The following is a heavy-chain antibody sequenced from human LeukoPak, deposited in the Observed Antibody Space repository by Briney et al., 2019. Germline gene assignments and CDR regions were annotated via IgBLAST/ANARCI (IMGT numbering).Heavy chain of an antibody. CDR2: INSDGSST. J-gene: IGHJ6*02. V-gene: IGHV3-74*01. CDR3: ANAGRDSSSTISCGMDV. Sequence: GGSLRLSCAASGFTFSSYWMHWVRQTPGKGLVWASRINSDGSSTSYADSVKGRFTISRDNAKNTLYLQMNSLRAEDTAVYYCANAGRDSSSTISCGMDVWGQGTTVTVSS. CDR1: GFTFSSYW. D-gene: IGHD6-13*01.